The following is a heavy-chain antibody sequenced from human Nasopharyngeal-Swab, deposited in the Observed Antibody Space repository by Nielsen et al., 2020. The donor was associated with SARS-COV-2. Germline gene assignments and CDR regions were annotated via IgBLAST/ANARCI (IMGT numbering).Heavy chain of an antibody. J-gene: IGHJ4*02. CDR2: IYQSGST. CDR3: ARSKKAPFDY. V-gene: IGHV4-30-2*04. Sequence: WIRQPPGKGLEWIGYIYQSGSTDYNPSLKSRVTISVDTSKNQFSLKLSSVTAADTAVYYCARSKKAPFDYWGQGTLVTVSS.